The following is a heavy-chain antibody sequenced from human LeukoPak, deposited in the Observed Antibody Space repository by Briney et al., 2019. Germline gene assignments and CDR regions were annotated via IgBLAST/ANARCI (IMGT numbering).Heavy chain of an antibody. V-gene: IGHV1-69*13. CDR1: GGTFSSYA. CDR3: ARPRIAAAGGYFDY. CDR2: IIPIFGTA. J-gene: IGHJ4*02. D-gene: IGHD6-13*01. Sequence: ASVKVSCKASGGTFSSYAISWVRQAPGQGLEWMGGIIPIFGTANYAQKFQGRVTITADESTSTAYMELSSLRSEDTAVYYCARPRIAAAGGYFDYWGQGTLVTVSS.